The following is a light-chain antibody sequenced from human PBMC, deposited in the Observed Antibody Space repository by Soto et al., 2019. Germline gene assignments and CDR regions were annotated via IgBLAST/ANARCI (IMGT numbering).Light chain of an antibody. J-gene: IGKJ5*01. CDR3: QQDYNLPNT. Sequence: EVVLTQSPATLSLSPGEGATLSCRVSQSISSSCLSWYQQRPGQAPRLLIYGASTRATGIPARFSGSGRGSGTDFTLTISRLQPEDFAVYYCQQDYNLPNTFGQGTRLEIK. CDR2: GAS. CDR1: QSISSSC. V-gene: IGKV3D-7*01.